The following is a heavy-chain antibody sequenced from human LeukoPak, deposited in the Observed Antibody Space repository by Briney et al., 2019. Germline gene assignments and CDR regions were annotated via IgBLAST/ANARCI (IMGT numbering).Heavy chain of an antibody. Sequence: GGSLRLSCAASGFTFSSYEMNWVRQAPGKGLVWVSYISSSGSTIYYADSVKGRFTISRDNAKNSLYLQMNSLRAEDTAVYYCARGRLAAAPYFDYWGQGTLVTVSS. CDR2: ISSSGSTI. CDR3: ARGRLAAAPYFDY. CDR1: GFTFSSYE. V-gene: IGHV3-48*03. D-gene: IGHD6-13*01. J-gene: IGHJ4*02.